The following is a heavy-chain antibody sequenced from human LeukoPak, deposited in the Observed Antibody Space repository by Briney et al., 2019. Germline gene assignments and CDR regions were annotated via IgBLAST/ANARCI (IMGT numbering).Heavy chain of an antibody. V-gene: IGHV3-23*01. J-gene: IGHJ4*02. CDR2: ISGSGGST. D-gene: IGHD5-18*01. CDR1: GFTFSSYA. CDR3: ARGPTRGYSYGYWVY. Sequence: AGGSLRLSCAASGFTFSSYAMSWVRQAPGKGLEWVSAISGSGGSTYYADSVKGRFTISRDNSKNTLYLQMNSLRAEDTAVYYCARGPTRGYSYGYWVYWGQGTLVTVSS.